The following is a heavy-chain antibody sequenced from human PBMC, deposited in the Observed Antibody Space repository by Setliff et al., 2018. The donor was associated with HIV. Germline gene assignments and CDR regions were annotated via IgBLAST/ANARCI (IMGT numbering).Heavy chain of an antibody. D-gene: IGHD3-22*01. Sequence: GESLKISCKGSGYRFTSYWIGWVRQMPGKGLEWMGIIYPGDSDTRYSPSFQGQVTISADKSISTAYLQWSSLKASDTAMYYCARAVEDYYDSSGPPTYYYYGMDVWGQGTTVTVSS. V-gene: IGHV5-51*01. J-gene: IGHJ6*02. CDR1: GYRFTSYW. CDR3: ARAVEDYYDSSGPPTYYYYGMDV. CDR2: IYPGDSDT.